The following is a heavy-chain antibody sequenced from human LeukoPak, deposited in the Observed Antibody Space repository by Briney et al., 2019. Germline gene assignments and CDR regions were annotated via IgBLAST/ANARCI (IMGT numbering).Heavy chain of an antibody. CDR3: AGRARDHYGSGSLDY. CDR1: GYTFTSYG. Sequence: ASVKVSCKASGYTFTSYGISWVRQAPGQGLEWMGWISAYNGNTNYAQKLQGRVTMTTDTSTSTAYMELRSLRSDDTAVYYCAGRARDHYGSGSLDYWGQGTLVTVSS. D-gene: IGHD3-10*01. V-gene: IGHV1-18*01. J-gene: IGHJ4*02. CDR2: ISAYNGNT.